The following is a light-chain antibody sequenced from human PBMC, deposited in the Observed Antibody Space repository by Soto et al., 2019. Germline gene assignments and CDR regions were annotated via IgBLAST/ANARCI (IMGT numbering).Light chain of an antibody. CDR2: DVS. CDR3: SSYTSSSTRV. V-gene: IGLV2-14*03. J-gene: IGLJ1*01. CDR1: SSDVGGYNY. Sequence: QSVLTQPASVSGSHGQSSTLSCAGTSSDVGGYNYVSWYQQHPGKAPKLMIYDVSNRPSGVSNRFSASKSGNTASLTISGLQAEDEADYYCSSYTSSSTRVFGTGTKVTVL.